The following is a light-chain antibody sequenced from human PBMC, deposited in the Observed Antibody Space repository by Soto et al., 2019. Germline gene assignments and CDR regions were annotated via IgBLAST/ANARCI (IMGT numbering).Light chain of an antibody. CDR3: FSHRSGDSHV. J-gene: IGLJ1*01. CDR2: GVT. V-gene: IGLV2-14*01. Sequence: QSVLNQPASVSGSPGQSITISCTGTSSGIGAYNYVSWYQQYPGKAPKLMIYGVTNRPSGVSNRFSSSKTGNTASLTISGLQAEDEADYYCFSHRSGDSHVFGTGTKATVL. CDR1: SSGIGAYNY.